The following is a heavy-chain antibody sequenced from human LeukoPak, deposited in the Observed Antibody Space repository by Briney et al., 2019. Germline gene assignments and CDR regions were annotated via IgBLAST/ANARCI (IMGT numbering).Heavy chain of an antibody. V-gene: IGHV3-73*01. CDR3: TTEGYCSSTSCYRDY. D-gene: IGHD2-2*01. CDR2: IRSKADSYTT. Sequence: GGSLRLSCAASGFTFSGSAMHWVRRASGKGLEWLGRIRSKADSYTTAYAASVKGRFIVSRDDSKNTAYLQMNSLKTEDTAVYYCTTEGYCSSTSCYRDYWGQGTLVTVSS. CDR1: GFTFSGSA. J-gene: IGHJ4*02.